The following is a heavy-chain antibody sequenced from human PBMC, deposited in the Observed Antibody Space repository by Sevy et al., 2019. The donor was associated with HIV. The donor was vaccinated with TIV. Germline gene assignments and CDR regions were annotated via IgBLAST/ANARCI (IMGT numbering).Heavy chain of an antibody. V-gene: IGHV3-7*03. CDR3: ARAPLITARPDNWFDP. D-gene: IGHD6-6*01. CDR2: IKQDGSEK. Sequence: GGSLRLSCAASGFTFSTYWMSWVRQAPGKGLEWVANIKQDGSEKYYVDSVKGRFSISRDNAKNSLYLQMNSLRAEDTSVYYCARAPLITARPDNWFDPWGQGTLVTVSS. J-gene: IGHJ5*02. CDR1: GFTFSTYW.